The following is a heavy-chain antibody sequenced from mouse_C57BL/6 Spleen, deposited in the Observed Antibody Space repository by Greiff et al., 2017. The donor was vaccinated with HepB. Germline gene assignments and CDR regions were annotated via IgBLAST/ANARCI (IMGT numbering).Heavy chain of an antibody. CDR1: GYTFTSYG. V-gene: IGHV1-81*01. Sequence: QVQLKESGAELARPGASVKLSCKASGYTFTSYGISWVKQRTGQGLEWIGEIYPRSGNNYYNEKFKGKATLTADKSSSTAYMELRSLTSEDSAVYFCARESDYGISYCYYFDYWAQGTTLTVSS. CDR2: IYPRSGNN. CDR3: ARESDYGISYCYYFDY. J-gene: IGHJ2*01. D-gene: IGHD1-1*01.